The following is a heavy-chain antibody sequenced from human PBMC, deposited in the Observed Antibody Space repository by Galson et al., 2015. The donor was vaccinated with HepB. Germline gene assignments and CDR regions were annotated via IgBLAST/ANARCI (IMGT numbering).Heavy chain of an antibody. J-gene: IGHJ5*02. Sequence: CAISGDSVSSNSAAWNWIRQSPSRGLEWLGRTYYRSKWYNDYAVSVKSRITINPDTSKNQFSLQLNSVTPEDTAVYYCARARDYYDSSGYWVGEWFDPWGQGTLVTVSS. CDR2: TYYRSKWYN. CDR3: ARARDYYDSSGYWVGEWFDP. V-gene: IGHV6-1*01. CDR1: GDSVSSNSAA. D-gene: IGHD3-22*01.